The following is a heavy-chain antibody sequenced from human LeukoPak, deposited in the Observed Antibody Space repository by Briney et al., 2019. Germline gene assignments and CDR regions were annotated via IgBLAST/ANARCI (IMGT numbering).Heavy chain of an antibody. CDR3: ARMPQIVPVSYYFDH. D-gene: IGHD2-15*01. Sequence: SETLSLTCTVSGGSISSSSYYWGWIRQPPGKGLEWIVSIYYGGSTYYNPSLKSRITMSVDTSKSQFSLRLNSVTAADTAVYYCARMPQIVPVSYYFDHWGQGTLVSVSS. J-gene: IGHJ4*02. CDR2: IYYGGST. V-gene: IGHV4-39*07. CDR1: GGSISSSSYY.